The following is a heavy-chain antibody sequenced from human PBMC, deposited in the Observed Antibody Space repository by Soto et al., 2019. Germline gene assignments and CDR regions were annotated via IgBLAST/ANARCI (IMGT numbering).Heavy chain of an antibody. CDR3: IQSRCGGDCLQSYASYYYYGMDV. CDR2: IYWDDDK. J-gene: IGHJ6*02. D-gene: IGHD2-21*02. Sequence: SGPTLVNPTQTLTLTCIFSGFSLNTNGVGVGWNRQPPGKALEWLALIYWDDDKRYSPSLRSRLTITKDTSKNKVVLTMSNMDPVDTATYYCIQSRCGGDCLQSYASYYYYGMDVWGQGTTVTVSS. CDR1: GFSLNTNGVG. V-gene: IGHV2-5*02.